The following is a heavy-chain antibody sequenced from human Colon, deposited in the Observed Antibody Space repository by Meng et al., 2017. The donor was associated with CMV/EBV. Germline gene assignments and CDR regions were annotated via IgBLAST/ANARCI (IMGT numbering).Heavy chain of an antibody. V-gene: IGHV4-4*07. CDR3: VRGGYSGTQTGGVQEY. J-gene: IGHJ4*02. CDR1: GGSISTYY. Sequence: QVHLEEAGPGPVKPSEPLALTCTVSGGSISTYYWSWIRQPAGEGLEWLGRISTNRNTDYNPSLNSRATIWLDTSNNQFSLKLTSVTAADTAVYYCVRGGYSGTQTGGVQEYWGQGTLVTVSS. CDR2: ISTNRNT. D-gene: IGHD5-12*01.